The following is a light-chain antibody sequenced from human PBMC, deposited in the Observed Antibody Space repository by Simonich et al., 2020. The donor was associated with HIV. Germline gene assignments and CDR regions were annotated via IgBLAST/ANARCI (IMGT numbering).Light chain of an antibody. J-gene: IGKJ2*01. CDR2: EIA. V-gene: IGKV2-29*02. CDR3: MQGIHLPYT. Sequence: DIVMPQTALSLSVTPGQPASISCKSSQSFLHSDGRTYLYWYLPKPGQSPQLLIYEIASRFSGVPDRFSGSGSGTDFTLQISRLGAEDVGVYYCMQGIHLPYTFGQGTKVEIK. CDR1: QSFLHSDGRTY.